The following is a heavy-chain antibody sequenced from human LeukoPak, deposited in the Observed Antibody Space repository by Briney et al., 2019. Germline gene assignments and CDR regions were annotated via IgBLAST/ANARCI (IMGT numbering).Heavy chain of an antibody. CDR3: ARSEQQLAYFDY. D-gene: IGHD6-13*01. V-gene: IGHV3-66*01. J-gene: IGHJ4*02. CDR1: GFTISTNY. CDR2: IYSGGST. Sequence: HPGGSLRLSCAASGFTISTNYLSWVRQAPGKGLEWVSVIYSGGSTYYADSVKGRFTISRDNSKNTLYLQMNSLRAEDTAVYYCARSEQQLAYFDYWGQGTLVTVSS.